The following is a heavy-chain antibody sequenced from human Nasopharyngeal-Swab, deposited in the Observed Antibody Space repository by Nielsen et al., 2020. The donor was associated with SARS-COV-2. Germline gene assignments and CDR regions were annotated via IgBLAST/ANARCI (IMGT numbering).Heavy chain of an antibody. Sequence: GESLKISCAASGFTFSSYAMHWVRQAPGKGLEWVAVISYDGSNKYYADSVTGRFTISRDNSKNTLYLQMTSLRAEDTAVYYCARARGGGYYYGMDVWGQGTTVTVSS. CDR2: ISYDGSNK. D-gene: IGHD3-16*01. CDR3: ARARGGGYYYGMDV. J-gene: IGHJ6*02. V-gene: IGHV3-30*04. CDR1: GFTFSSYA.